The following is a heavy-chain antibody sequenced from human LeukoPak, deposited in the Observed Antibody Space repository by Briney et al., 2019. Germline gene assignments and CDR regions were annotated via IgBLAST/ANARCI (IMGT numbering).Heavy chain of an antibody. D-gene: IGHD6-19*01. V-gene: IGHV2-5*02. CDR3: THRAAVAAHQAFDF. CDR1: GFSLSSAGVG. CDR2: IYWDDDK. J-gene: IGHJ4*02. Sequence: SGPTLVNPPQPLTLTCTFSGFSLSSAGVGVAWIRQPPGKALEWLAVIYWDDDKRYSPSLKSRLTITKGTSKNQVVLTVTNVDPVDTGTYYCTHRAAVAAHQAFDFWGQGILVTVSS.